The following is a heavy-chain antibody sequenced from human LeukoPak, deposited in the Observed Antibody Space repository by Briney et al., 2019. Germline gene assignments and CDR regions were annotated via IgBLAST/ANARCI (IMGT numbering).Heavy chain of an antibody. CDR1: GYTFTSYG. D-gene: IGHD6-13*01. V-gene: IGHV1-18*01. J-gene: IGHJ6*02. CDR2: ISAYNGNT. CDR3: ARDQCSSSYYETYYYYGMDV. Sequence: ASVKVSCKASGYTFTSYGISWVRQAPGQGLEWMGWISAYNGNTNYAQKLQGRVTMTTDTSTSTAYMELRSLRSDDTAVYYCARDQCSSSYYETYYYYGMDVWGQGTTVTVSS.